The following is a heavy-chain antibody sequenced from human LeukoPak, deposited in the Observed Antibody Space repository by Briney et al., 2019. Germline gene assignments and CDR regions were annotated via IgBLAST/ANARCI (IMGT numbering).Heavy chain of an antibody. D-gene: IGHD3-10*01. CDR2: IIPIFGTA. V-gene: IGHV1-69*13. J-gene: IGHJ4*02. Sequence: TVKVSCKASGGTFSSYAISWVRQAPGQGLEWMGGIIPIFGTANYAQKFQGRVTITADESTSTAYMELSSLRSEDTAVYYCARVRSYGSGSYYSYYFDYWGQGTLVTVSS. CDR1: GGTFSSYA. CDR3: ARVRSYGSGSYYSYYFDY.